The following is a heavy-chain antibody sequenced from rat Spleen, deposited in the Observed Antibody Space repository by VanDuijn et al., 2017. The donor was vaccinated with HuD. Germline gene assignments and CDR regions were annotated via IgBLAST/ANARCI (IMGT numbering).Heavy chain of an antibody. D-gene: IGHD4-3*01. CDR2: ISYDGGST. J-gene: IGHJ2*01. Sequence: EVQLVESDGGLVQPGRSLKLSCAASGFTFSDYYMAWVRQAPTKGLEWVATISYDGGSTYYRDSVKGRFTISRDNAKSTLYLQMDSLRSEDTATYYCAKDMDNSGSYYWGQGVMVTVSS. CDR3: AKDMDNSGSYY. CDR1: GFTFSDYY. V-gene: IGHV5-20*01.